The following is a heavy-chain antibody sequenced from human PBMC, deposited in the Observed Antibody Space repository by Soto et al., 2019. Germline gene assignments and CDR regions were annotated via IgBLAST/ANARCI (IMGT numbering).Heavy chain of an antibody. J-gene: IGHJ6*02. Sequence: GASVNVSCKASGYTFTSYGISWVRQAPGQGLEGMGWISAYNGNTNYAQRLQGRVTMTTDTSTSTAYMELRSLRSDDTAVYYCASSVVIAAAGDYYGMDVWGQGTTVTVSS. CDR1: GYTFTSYG. CDR2: ISAYNGNT. CDR3: ASSVVIAAAGDYYGMDV. V-gene: IGHV1-18*01. D-gene: IGHD6-13*01.